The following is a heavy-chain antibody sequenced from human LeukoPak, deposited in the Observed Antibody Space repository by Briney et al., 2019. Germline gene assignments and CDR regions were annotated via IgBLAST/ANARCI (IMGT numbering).Heavy chain of an antibody. CDR2: IYWDDDK. CDR1: GFSLSTSGVG. Sequence: SGPRLVNPTQTLTLTCTFSGFSLSTSGVGVGWIRQPAGKALEWLALIYWDDDKRYSPSLKSRLTITKDTSKNHVVLTMTNMDPVDTATYYCAHIMQGYYGSGRGFDPWGQGTLVTVSS. J-gene: IGHJ5*02. D-gene: IGHD3-10*01. CDR3: AHIMQGYYGSGRGFDP. V-gene: IGHV2-5*02.